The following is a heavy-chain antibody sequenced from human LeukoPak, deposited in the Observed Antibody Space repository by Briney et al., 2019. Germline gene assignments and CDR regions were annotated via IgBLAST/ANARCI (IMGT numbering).Heavy chain of an antibody. D-gene: IGHD5-12*01. CDR2: INPNSGGT. CDR1: GYTFTGYY. V-gene: IGHV1-2*02. Sequence: ASVKVSCKASGYTFTGYYMHWVRRAPGQGLEWMGWINPNSGGTNYAQKFQGRVTMTRDTSISTAYMELSRLRSDDTAVYYCARGDLVVPPSYDAFDIWGQGTMVTVSS. CDR3: ARGDLVVPPSYDAFDI. J-gene: IGHJ3*02.